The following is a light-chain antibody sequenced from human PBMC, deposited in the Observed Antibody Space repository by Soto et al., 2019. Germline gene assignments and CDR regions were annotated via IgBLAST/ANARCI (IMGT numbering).Light chain of an antibody. Sequence: DIVMTQSPLSLPVTPGEPASISCRSSQSLLHSNGYNYLDWYLQRPGKSPQVLIYLGCNRAFGVTDRFSGSGSGTDFTLKISRVEAEDVGVYYCMQPLQTPWTFGQGTKVEIK. V-gene: IGKV2-28*01. CDR1: QSLLHSNGYNY. CDR3: MQPLQTPWT. J-gene: IGKJ1*01. CDR2: LGC.